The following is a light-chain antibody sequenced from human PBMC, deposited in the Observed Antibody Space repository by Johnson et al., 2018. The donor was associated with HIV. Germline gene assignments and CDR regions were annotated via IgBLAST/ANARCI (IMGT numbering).Light chain of an antibody. CDR2: ENN. CDR1: SSNIGSNY. V-gene: IGLV1-51*02. Sequence: QSILTQPPSVSAAPGQKVTISCSGSSSNIGSNYVSSYQQVPGTAPKLLIYENNKRPSGIPDRFSGSKSGTSATLGITGLQTGDESDYYCGAWDTSLSALYVFGTGTKVTVL. J-gene: IGLJ1*01. CDR3: GAWDTSLSALYV.